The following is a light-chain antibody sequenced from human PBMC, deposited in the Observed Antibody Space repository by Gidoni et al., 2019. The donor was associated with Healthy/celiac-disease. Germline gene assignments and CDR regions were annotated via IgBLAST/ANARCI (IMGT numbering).Light chain of an antibody. CDR1: QSISSY. Sequence: DIQMTQTPSSLSASVADRVTITCRASQSISSYLNWYQQKPGKAPKLLIYAASSLQSGVPSRFSCSGSGTDFTLTISSLQPEDFATYYCPQSYSTPRTFGQGTKVEIK. CDR3: PQSYSTPRT. V-gene: IGKV1-39*01. J-gene: IGKJ1*01. CDR2: AAS.